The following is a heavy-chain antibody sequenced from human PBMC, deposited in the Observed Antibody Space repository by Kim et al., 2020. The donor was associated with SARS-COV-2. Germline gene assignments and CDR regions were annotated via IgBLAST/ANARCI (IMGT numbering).Heavy chain of an antibody. CDR3: ARAPNVVVNAISAFDI. CDR1: GGSISSGGYY. J-gene: IGHJ3*02. V-gene: IGHV4-31*03. Sequence: SETLSLTCTVSGGSISSGGYYWSWIRQHPGKGLEWIGYIYYSGSTYYNPSLKSRVTISVDTSKNQFSLKLSSVTAADTAVYYCARAPNVVVNAISAFDIWGQGTMGTVSS. CDR2: IYYSGST. D-gene: IGHD2-21*01.